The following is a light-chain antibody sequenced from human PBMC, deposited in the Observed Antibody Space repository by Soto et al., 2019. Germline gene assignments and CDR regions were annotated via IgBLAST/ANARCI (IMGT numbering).Light chain of an antibody. V-gene: IGKV3-20*01. Sequence: EIVLTQSPGTLSLSPGERATLSCRASQSVSNNYLAWYQQKPGQAPRLLIYGASNRATGIPDRFSGSGSGTDFTLTISSLQSEDFAVYYCQQNNNWPPITFGQGTRLEIK. CDR1: QSVSNNY. CDR2: GAS. CDR3: QQNNNWPPIT. J-gene: IGKJ5*01.